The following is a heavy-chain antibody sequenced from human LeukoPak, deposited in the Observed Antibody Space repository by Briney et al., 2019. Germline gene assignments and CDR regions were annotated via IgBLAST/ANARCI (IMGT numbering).Heavy chain of an antibody. CDR2: IYSGGST. CDR1: GFTVSSNY. D-gene: IGHD4-17*01. V-gene: IGHV3-66*01. Sequence: GGSLRLSCAASGFTVSSNYMSWVRRAPGKGLEWVSVIYSGGSTYYADSVKGRFTISRDNSKNTLYLQMNSLRVEDTAVYYCARELPYGDSYFDYWGQGTLVTVSS. CDR3: ARELPYGDSYFDY. J-gene: IGHJ4*02.